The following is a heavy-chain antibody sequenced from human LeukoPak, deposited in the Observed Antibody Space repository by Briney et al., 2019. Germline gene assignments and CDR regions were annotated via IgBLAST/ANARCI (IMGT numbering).Heavy chain of an antibody. V-gene: IGHV4-39*07. J-gene: IGHJ4*02. CDR3: ARGLAVVTGGFDY. Sequence: SETLSLTCTVSGGSISSSTYYWGWIRHPPEKGLEWIGNIYSSGGTYYNPSLKSRLTMSIDTSKNQFSLKLSSVTAADTAVYYCARGLAVVTGGFDYWGQGTLVTVSS. CDR2: IYSSGGT. D-gene: IGHD4-23*01. CDR1: GGSISSSTYY.